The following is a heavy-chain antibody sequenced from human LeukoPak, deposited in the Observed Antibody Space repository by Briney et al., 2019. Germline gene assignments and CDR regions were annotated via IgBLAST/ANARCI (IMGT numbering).Heavy chain of an antibody. CDR1: GYTFANYG. V-gene: IGHV1-18*01. CDR3: ARDYDFWSGYLGAFDI. CDR2: TSTYNDNT. D-gene: IGHD3-3*01. J-gene: IGHJ3*02. Sequence: GASVKVSCKASGYTFANYGISWVRLAPGQRLEWMGWTSTYNDNTNYAQKFQDRVTMTTDTSTSTAYMELRSLRSDDTAVYYCARDYDFWSGYLGAFDIWGQGTMVTVSS.